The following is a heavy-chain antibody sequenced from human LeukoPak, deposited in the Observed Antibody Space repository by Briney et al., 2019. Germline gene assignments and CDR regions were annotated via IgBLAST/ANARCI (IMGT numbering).Heavy chain of an antibody. CDR1: GGSINSGY. Sequence: KPSETLSLTCSVSGGSINSGYWSWIRQPPGKGLEWIGLLHSSGSTSYNPSLKSRVTISVDTSKKQFSLKLSSVTTADTAVYYCAKWGDGMDVWGQGTTVTVSS. CDR2: LHSSGST. V-gene: IGHV4-59*01. J-gene: IGHJ6*02. D-gene: IGHD2-8*01. CDR3: AKWGDGMDV.